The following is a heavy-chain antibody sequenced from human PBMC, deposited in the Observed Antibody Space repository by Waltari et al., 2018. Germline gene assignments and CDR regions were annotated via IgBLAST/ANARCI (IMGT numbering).Heavy chain of an antibody. J-gene: IGHJ5*02. V-gene: IGHV4-39*01. CDR3: ARQPGYCSGGSCYSRWFDP. CDR2: IYYSGST. D-gene: IGHD2-15*01. Sequence: QLQLQESGPGLVKPSETLSLTCTVSGGSIRSSSYYLGWIRHPPGTGLEWIGSIYYSGSTYYNPALKSRVTISVDTSKNQFSLKLSSVTAADTAVYYCARQPGYCSGGSCYSRWFDPWGQGTLVTVSS. CDR1: GGSIRSSSYY.